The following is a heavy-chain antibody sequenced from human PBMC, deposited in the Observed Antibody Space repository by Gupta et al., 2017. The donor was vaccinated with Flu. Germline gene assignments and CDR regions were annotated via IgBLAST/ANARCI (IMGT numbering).Heavy chain of an antibody. CDR1: GGTFSSNA. Sequence: QVHLVQSGAEVKKPGSSVKVSCKVSGGTFSSNAINWLRQAPAQGLEWMGGIIPKFDTPNHAKKFQDRGTITADKSTNTAYMELRSLRSEDTAVYYCARDYDGTGTYYYYYSGMDVWGQGATVNVS. V-gene: IGHV1-69*06. D-gene: IGHD1-7*01. J-gene: IGHJ6*02. CDR3: ARDYDGTGTYYYYYSGMDV. CDR2: IIPKFDTP.